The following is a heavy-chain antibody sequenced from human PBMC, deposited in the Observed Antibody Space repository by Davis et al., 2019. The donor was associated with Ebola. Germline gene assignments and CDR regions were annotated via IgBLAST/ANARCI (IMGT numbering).Heavy chain of an antibody. V-gene: IGHV4-4*02. J-gene: IGHJ4*02. D-gene: IGHD2-15*01. CDR3: ARESLYCSGNRCYSDLMYFDY. CDR2: IYHSGTT. Sequence: MPSETLSLTCAVSGGSISSNNWWSWVRQPPGKGLEWIGEIYHSGTTNYNPSLKSRVAISVDTSKNQFSLKLSSVTAADTAVYYCARESLYCSGNRCYSDLMYFDYWGQGTLVTVSS. CDR1: GGSISSNNW.